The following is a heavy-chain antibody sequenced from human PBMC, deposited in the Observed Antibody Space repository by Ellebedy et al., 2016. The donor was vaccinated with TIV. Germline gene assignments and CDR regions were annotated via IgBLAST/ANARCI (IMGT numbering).Heavy chain of an antibody. CDR3: ARDLGVHWYFDL. Sequence: ASVKVSCXASGYTFTSYGVSWVRQAPGQGLEWMGWITAYTGNTNYAQKLQDRVTMTTDTSTSTAYMELRSLRSDDTAIYYCARDLGVHWYFDLWGRGTLVTVSS. V-gene: IGHV1-18*01. CDR2: ITAYTGNT. CDR1: GYTFTSYG. J-gene: IGHJ2*01. D-gene: IGHD3-16*01.